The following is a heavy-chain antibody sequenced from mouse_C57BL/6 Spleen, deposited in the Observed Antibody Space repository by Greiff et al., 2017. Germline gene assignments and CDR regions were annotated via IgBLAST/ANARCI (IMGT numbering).Heavy chain of an antibody. CDR3: ARDPFYYAMDD. CDR1: GYALSSSR. Sequence: QVQLQQSGPELVKPGAPVQISCKASGYALSSSRMNRVKQRPGKGLEWIGRIYPGDGDTNNNGKFTGQATLTADESSSTAYMQLSSLTSEDSAVFFCARDPFYYAMDDWGQGATVTVSS. J-gene: IGHJ4*01. V-gene: IGHV1-82*01. CDR2: IYPGDGDT.